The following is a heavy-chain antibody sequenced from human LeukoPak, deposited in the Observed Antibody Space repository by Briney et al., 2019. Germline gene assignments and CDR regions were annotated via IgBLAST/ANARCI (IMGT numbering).Heavy chain of an antibody. CDR1: GFTLSTYG. D-gene: IGHD6-19*01. CDR3: AKDLYSSGWYEPVDY. J-gene: IGHJ4*02. CDR2: IRYDGSNK. Sequence: PAGGPLRLSCAASGFTLSTYGMQWVRQAPGKGLEWVAFIRYDGSNKFYGDSVKGQFTISRDNSKNTLFLQLNSLRPDDTAVYYCAKDLYSSGWYEPVDYWGQGTLVAVSS. V-gene: IGHV3-30*02.